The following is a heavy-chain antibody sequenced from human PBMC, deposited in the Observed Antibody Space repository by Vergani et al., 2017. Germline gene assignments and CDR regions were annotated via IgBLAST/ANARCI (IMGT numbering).Heavy chain of an antibody. CDR3: SSGKYYSDSTSHFHGRYFDV. J-gene: IGHJ2*01. V-gene: IGHV4-39*01. CDR1: GDPIISRSYY. CDR2: IYNSGYG. D-gene: IGHD3-16*01. Sequence: QMQLQESGPGLVKASETLSLTLTVSGDPIISRSYYWGWIRQPPGKGLEWIGSIYNSGYGDSSSSPKSRVTISADTSKNQFTLRLTSVTAADTAVYYCSSGKYYSDSTSHFHGRYFDVWGRGTLVTVPS.